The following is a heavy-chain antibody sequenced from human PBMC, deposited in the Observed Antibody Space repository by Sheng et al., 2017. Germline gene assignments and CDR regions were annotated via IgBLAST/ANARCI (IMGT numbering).Heavy chain of an antibody. V-gene: IGHV3-30*04. J-gene: IGHJ4*02. D-gene: IGHD3-22*01. CDR1: GFTFSSYA. Sequence: QVQLVESGGGVVQPGRSLRLSCAASGFTFSSYAMHWVRQAPGKGLEWVAVISYDGSNKYYADSVKGRFTISRDNSKNTLYLQMNSLRAEDTAVYYCARDPLSTYYYDSSGYYWGGYFDYWGQGTLVTVSS. CDR3: ARDPLSTYYYDSSGYYWGGYFDY. CDR2: ISYDGSNK.